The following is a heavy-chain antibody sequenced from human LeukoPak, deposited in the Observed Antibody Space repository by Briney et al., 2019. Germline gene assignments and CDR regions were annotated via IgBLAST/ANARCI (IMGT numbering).Heavy chain of an antibody. CDR2: IIPIFGTA. D-gene: IGHD6-19*01. CDR3: ARGGYSSGTYFDY. V-gene: IGHV1-69*05. J-gene: IGHJ4*02. Sequence: SVKVSCKASGGTFSSYTISWVRQAPGQGLEWMGRIIPIFGTANYAQKFQGRVTITTDESTSTAYMELSSLRSEDTAVYYCARGGYSSGTYFDYWGQGTLVTVSS. CDR1: GGTFSSYT.